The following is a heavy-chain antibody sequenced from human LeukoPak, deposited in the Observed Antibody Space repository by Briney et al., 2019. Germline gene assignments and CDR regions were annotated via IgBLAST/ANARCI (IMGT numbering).Heavy chain of an antibody. D-gene: IGHD4-11*01. Sequence: PGGSLRLSCSTTGFTFQHHGMTWVRQAPGKGLEWVSSISGSGDKTNYADSVKGRFTISRDNSKDTLFLQMNSLRVEDTAIYFCAKNRWVHTTDYTDYWGQGTPVTVSS. CDR3: AKNRWVHTTDYTDY. CDR2: ISGSGDKT. V-gene: IGHV3-23*01. J-gene: IGHJ4*02. CDR1: GFTFQHHG.